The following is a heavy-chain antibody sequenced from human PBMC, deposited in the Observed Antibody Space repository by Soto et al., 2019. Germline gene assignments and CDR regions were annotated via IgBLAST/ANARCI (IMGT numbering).Heavy chain of an antibody. V-gene: IGHV3-21*01. J-gene: IGHJ5*02. CDR2: ISGTGVYI. Sequence: GGSLRLSCVASGFTFSNYNMNWVRQAPGKGLEWVSHISGTGVYIHYADAVKGRFTISRDNAKSSVYLQMNSLRAEDTAVYYCARKGALKPFSSWGQGALVTVSS. CDR1: GFTFSNYN. CDR3: ARKGALKPFSS.